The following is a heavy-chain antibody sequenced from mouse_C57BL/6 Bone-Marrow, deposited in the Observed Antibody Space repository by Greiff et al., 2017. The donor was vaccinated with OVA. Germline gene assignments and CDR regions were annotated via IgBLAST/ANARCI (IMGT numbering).Heavy chain of an antibody. V-gene: IGHV6-3*01. CDR3: TRDGYMRGNYAMDY. CDR2: IRLKSDNYAT. J-gene: IGHJ4*01. Sequence: EVKLMESGGGLVQPGGSMKLSCVASGFTFSNYWMNWVRQSPEKGLEWVAQIRLKSDNYATHYAESVKGRFTISRDDSKSSVYLQMNNLRAEDTGIYYCTRDGYMRGNYAMDYWGQGTSVTVSS. CDR1: GFTFSNYW. D-gene: IGHD2-3*01.